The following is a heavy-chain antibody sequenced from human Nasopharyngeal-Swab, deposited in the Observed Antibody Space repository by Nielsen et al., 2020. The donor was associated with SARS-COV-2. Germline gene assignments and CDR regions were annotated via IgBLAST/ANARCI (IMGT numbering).Heavy chain of an antibody. V-gene: IGHV1-2*04. CDR1: GYTFPHQL. Sequence: APVKVSCKASGYTFPHQLMHLVRQAPGQGLEWMGWINPNSGGTNYAQKFQGWVTMTRDTSISTAYMELSRLRSDDTAVYYCARVCSGGSCLDYWGQGTLVTVSS. CDR2: INPNSGGT. J-gene: IGHJ4*02. CDR3: ARVCSGGSCLDY. D-gene: IGHD2-15*01.